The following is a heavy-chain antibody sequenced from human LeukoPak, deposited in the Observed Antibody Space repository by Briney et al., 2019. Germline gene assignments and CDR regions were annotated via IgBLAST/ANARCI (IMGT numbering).Heavy chain of an antibody. D-gene: IGHD5-18*01. Sequence: PGESLNFSCKASGYSFTSYWIGWVRQMPAKGLDWMGIIYPGDSDTRYSPSFQGQVTISADKSISTAYLQWSSLTASDTAMYYCARHRVDTAMAIDYWGQGTLVTVSS. CDR3: ARHRVDTAMAIDY. J-gene: IGHJ4*02. CDR1: GYSFTSYW. V-gene: IGHV5-51*01. CDR2: IYPGDSDT.